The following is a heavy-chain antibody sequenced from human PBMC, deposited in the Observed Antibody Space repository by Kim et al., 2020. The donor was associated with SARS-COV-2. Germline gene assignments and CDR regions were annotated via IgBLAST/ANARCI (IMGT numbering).Heavy chain of an antibody. J-gene: IGHJ5*02. D-gene: IGHD6-13*01. CDR3: AREPRQQLSYWYDP. Sequence: YSQKLADRVTITADTSASTTYMELSSLRSEDTAVYFCAREPRQQLSYWYDPWGQGTLVTVSS. V-gene: IGHV1-3*01.